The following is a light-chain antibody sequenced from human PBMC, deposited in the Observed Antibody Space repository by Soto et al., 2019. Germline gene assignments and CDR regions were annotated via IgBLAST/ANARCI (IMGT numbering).Light chain of an antibody. CDR2: NSD. J-gene: IGLJ1*01. CDR3: GAWDDTLNGYV. V-gene: IGLV1-44*01. Sequence: QSVLTQPPSVSAAPGQKVTISCSGSTSNIGINTVNWYQQLPGTAPKLLIYNSDQRPSGVPDRLSGSKSGTSASLAISGLQSEDEADYYCGAWDDTLNGYVFGTGTKLTVL. CDR1: TSNIGINT.